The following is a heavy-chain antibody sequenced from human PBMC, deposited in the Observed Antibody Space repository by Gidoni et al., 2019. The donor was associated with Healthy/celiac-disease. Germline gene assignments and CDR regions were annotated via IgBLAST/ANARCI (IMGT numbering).Heavy chain of an antibody. D-gene: IGHD6-19*01. CDR2: ISSSSSTI. Sequence: EVQLVESGGGLVQPGGSLSLPCAASGFPFSSYSMNWVRQAPGKGLEGVSYISSSSSTIYYADSVKGRFTISRDNAKNSLYLQMNSLRAEDTAVYYCARDEGYSSGWYSLNWFDPWGQGTLVTVSS. V-gene: IGHV3-48*01. CDR3: ARDEGYSSGWYSLNWFDP. J-gene: IGHJ5*02. CDR1: GFPFSSYS.